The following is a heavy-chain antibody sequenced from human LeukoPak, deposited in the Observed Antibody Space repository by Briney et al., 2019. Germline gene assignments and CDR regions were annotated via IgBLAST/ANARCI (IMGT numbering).Heavy chain of an antibody. Sequence: PSETLSLTCTVSGGSISRYYWSWIRQPPGKGLEWIGYIYYSGTTNYNPSLKGRVTISPDTSKNQFSLKLSSVTAADTAVYYCARAHGDYAYAEYFDYWGQGTLVTVSS. V-gene: IGHV4-59*01. D-gene: IGHD4-17*01. J-gene: IGHJ4*02. CDR3: ARAHGDYAYAEYFDY. CDR1: GGSISRYY. CDR2: IYYSGTT.